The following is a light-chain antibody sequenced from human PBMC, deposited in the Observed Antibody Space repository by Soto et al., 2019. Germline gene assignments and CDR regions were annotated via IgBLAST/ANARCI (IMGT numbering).Light chain of an antibody. CDR1: QGISSY. CDR2: AAS. Sequence: ACRVTQCPSSFSASSQHRVTMARRASQGISSYLAWYQQKPGKAPKLLIYAASTLQSGVPSRFSGSGSGTDFTLTISCLQSEDFATYYCQQLFDSPITFGQGTRLEIK. V-gene: IGKV1-8*01. J-gene: IGKJ5*01. CDR3: QQLFDSPIT.